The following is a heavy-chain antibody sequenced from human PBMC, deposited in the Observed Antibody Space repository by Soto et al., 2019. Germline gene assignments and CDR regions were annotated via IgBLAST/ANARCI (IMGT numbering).Heavy chain of an antibody. CDR1: GYTFTSYG. D-gene: IGHD3-3*01. V-gene: IGHV1-18*01. CDR3: ARDGQITIFGVVKNAFDI. CDR2: ISAYNGNT. J-gene: IGHJ3*02. Sequence: QVQLVQSGAEVKKPGASVKVSCKASGYTFTSYGISWVRQAPGQGLEWMGWISAYNGNTNYAQKLQGRVTMTTDTSTSTAYMDLRSLRSDDTAVYYCARDGQITIFGVVKNAFDIWGQGTMVTVSS.